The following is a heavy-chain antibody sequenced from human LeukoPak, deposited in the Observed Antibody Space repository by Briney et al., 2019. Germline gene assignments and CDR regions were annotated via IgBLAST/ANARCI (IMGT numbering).Heavy chain of an antibody. J-gene: IGHJ6*02. Sequence: SQTLSLTCTVSGGSISSGGYYWSWIRQPPGKGLEWIGYIYHSGSTYYNPSLKSRVTISVDRSKNQFSLKLSSVTAADTAVYYCARHDGWYYGMDVWGQGTTVTVSS. CDR3: ARHDGWYYGMDV. CDR2: IYHSGST. V-gene: IGHV4-30-2*01. D-gene: IGHD3-10*01. CDR1: GGSISSGGYY.